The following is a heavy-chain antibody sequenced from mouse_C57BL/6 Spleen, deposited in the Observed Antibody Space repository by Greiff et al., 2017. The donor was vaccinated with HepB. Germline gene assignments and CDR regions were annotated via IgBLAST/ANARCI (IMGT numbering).Heavy chain of an antibody. CDR3: ARSIYYDEDY. CDR2: IDPEDGET. Sequence: VQLQQSGAELVKPGASVKLSCTASGFNIKDYYMHWVKQRTEQGLEWIGRIDPEDGETKYATKFQGKATLTADTSSNTAYRQLSSLTSEDTAVYYCARSIYYDEDYWGQGTTLTVSS. J-gene: IGHJ2*01. CDR1: GFNIKDYY. V-gene: IGHV14-2*01. D-gene: IGHD2-4*01.